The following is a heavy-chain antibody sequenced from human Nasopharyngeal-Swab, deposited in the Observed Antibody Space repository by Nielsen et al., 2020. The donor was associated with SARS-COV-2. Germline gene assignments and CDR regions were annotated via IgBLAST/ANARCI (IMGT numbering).Heavy chain of an antibody. J-gene: IGHJ4*02. D-gene: IGHD3-3*01. CDR2: IYYSGST. Sequence: PGKGLEWIGSIYYSGSTYYNPSLKSRVTISVDTSKNQFSLKLSSVTAADMAVYYCARHTTTIFGVVIIPGFDYWGQGTLVTVSS. V-gene: IGHV4-39*01. CDR3: ARHTTTIFGVVIIPGFDY.